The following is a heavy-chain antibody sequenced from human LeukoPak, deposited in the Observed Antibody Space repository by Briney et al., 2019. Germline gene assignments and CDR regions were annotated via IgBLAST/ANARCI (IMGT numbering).Heavy chain of an antibody. D-gene: IGHD3-3*01. J-gene: IGHJ4*02. CDR3: ARSLSYYDFWSGYYSPYFDY. CDR1: GGSISSYY. CDR2: IYYSGST. V-gene: IGHV4-59*01. Sequence: SETLSLTCTVSGGSISSYYWSWLRQPPGKGLEWIGYIYYSGSTNYNPSLKSRVTISVDTSKNQFSLKLSSVTAADTAVYYCARSLSYYDFWSGYYSPYFDYWGQGTLVTVSS.